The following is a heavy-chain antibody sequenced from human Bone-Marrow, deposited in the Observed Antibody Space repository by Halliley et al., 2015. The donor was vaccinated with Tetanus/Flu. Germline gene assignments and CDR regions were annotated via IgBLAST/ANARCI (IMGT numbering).Heavy chain of an antibody. J-gene: IGHJ4*02. CDR2: IYPGDSDT. CDR3: ARGGLVVNATNCFGH. Sequence: QLVQSGAEVKKPGESLRISCKGSGYSFTNYWVGWVRQMPGKGLEWMGLIYPGDSDTRYSPSFQGQVTISVDKSISTAYLQWSSLKASDTAMYYCARGGLVVNATNCFGHWGQGTLVTVSS. D-gene: IGHD2-8*02. CDR1: GYSFTNYW. V-gene: IGHV5-51*01.